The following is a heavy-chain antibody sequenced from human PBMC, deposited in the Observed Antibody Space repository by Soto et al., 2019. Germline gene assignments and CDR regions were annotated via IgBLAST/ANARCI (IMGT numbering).Heavy chain of an antibody. J-gene: IGHJ4*02. Sequence: SETLSLTCTVSGGSISSGGYYWSWIRQHPGKGLERIGYIYYGGSTYYNPSLMSRVTISVDTSKNQFSLKLSSVTAADTAVYYCARGRDCSTSSCSLDLRLGYYFDKWGQGTLVTVSS. CDR1: GGSISSGGYY. D-gene: IGHD2-2*01. CDR3: ARGRDCSTSSCSLDLRLGYYFDK. CDR2: IYYGGST. V-gene: IGHV4-31*03.